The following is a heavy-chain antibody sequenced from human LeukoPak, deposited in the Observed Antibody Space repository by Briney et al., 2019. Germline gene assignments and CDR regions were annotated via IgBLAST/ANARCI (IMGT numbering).Heavy chain of an antibody. CDR3: ARHSSPLNYFDY. Sequence: SETLSLTCTVSGGSISSYYWSWIRQPAGKGLEWIGRIYYSGSTYYNPSLKSRVTISVDTSKNQFSLKLSSVTAADTAVYYCARHSSPLNYFDYWGQGTLVTVSS. CDR2: IYYSGST. V-gene: IGHV4-59*05. D-gene: IGHD6-13*01. CDR1: GGSISSYY. J-gene: IGHJ4*02.